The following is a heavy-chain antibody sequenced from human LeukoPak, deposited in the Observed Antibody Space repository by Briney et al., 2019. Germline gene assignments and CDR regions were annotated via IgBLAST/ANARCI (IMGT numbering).Heavy chain of an antibody. V-gene: IGHV4-59*01. CDR3: ARNYGGNSVSGFDI. Sequence: SETLSLTCTVSGGSISIYYWSWIREPPGKGQERIGYIYYSGSTNYNPSLKSRVTISVDTSKNQFSLKLSSVTAADTAVYYCARNYGGNSVSGFDIWGQGTMVTVSS. J-gene: IGHJ3*02. CDR1: GGSISIYY. D-gene: IGHD4-23*01. CDR2: IYYSGST.